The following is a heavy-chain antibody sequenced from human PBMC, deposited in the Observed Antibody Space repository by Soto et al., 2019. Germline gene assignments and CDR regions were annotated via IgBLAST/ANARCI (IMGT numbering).Heavy chain of an antibody. CDR3: AGGPYTMTVLVPFAFDL. J-gene: IGHJ3*01. D-gene: IGHD2-15*01. CDR1: GGSISSSNW. CDR2: IYHSGGT. Sequence: QVQLQESGPGLVKPSGTLSLTCAVSGGSISSSNWWSWVRQPPGKGLEWIGEIYHSGGTNYNPPLKSRATISVDKSKNQFSLKLSSVTAADTAVYYCAGGPYTMTVLVPFAFDLWGQGTMVTVSS. V-gene: IGHV4-4*02.